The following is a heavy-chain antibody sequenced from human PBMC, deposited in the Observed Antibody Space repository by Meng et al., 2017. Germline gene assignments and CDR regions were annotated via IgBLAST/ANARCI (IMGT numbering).Heavy chain of an antibody. CDR2: ISAYNGNT. Sequence: ASVKVSCKASGYTFTSYGISWVRQAPGQGLEWMVWISAYNGNTNYAQKLQGRVTMTTDTSTSTAYMELRRLRSDDTAVYYCARAPRYDFWSGYLFDYWGQGTLVTVSS. J-gene: IGHJ4*02. V-gene: IGHV1-18*01. CDR1: GYTFTSYG. D-gene: IGHD3-3*01. CDR3: ARAPRYDFWSGYLFDY.